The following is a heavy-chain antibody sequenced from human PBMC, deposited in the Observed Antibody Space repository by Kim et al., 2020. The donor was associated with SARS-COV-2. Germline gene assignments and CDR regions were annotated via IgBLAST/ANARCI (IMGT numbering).Heavy chain of an antibody. V-gene: IGHV3-15*01. CDR1: GIPFGNAW. D-gene: IGHD2-2*01. CDR2: IKSKTDGGTS. CDR3: TTVSMR. J-gene: IGHJ4*02. Sequence: GGSLRLSCAVSGIPFGNAWFNWVRQSPGKGLEWVGRIKSKTDGGTSDLAAPVKGRFAISRDDSENTLYLLMNNVKTDDSAVYYCTTVSMRWGQGTLVTVSS.